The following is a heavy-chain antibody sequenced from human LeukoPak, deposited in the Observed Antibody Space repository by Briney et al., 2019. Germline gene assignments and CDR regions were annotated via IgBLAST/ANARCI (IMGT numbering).Heavy chain of an antibody. Sequence: SETLSLTCAVYGGSFSGYYWSWIRQPPGKGLEWIGEINHSGSTNYNPSLKSRVTISVDTSKNQFSLKLSSVTAADTAVYYCARHPADFGVVDAFDIWGQGTMVTVSS. CDR3: ARHPADFGVVDAFDI. D-gene: IGHD3-3*01. CDR1: GGSFSGYY. V-gene: IGHV4-34*01. J-gene: IGHJ3*02. CDR2: INHSGST.